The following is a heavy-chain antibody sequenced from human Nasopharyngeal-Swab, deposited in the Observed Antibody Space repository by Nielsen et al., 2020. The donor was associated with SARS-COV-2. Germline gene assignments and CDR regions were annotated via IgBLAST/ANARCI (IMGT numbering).Heavy chain of an antibody. D-gene: IGHD4-17*01. CDR1: GFTFSSYT. V-gene: IGHV3-21*06. CDR2: ISPTSDYI. CDR3: VRGSYGHYDS. J-gene: IGHJ5*01. Sequence: WSLRLSCAASGFTFSSYTMNWVRQAPGKGLEWVSSISPTSDYIYYAESVKGRFTISRDNAKNSLFLQMNSLRAEETAIYYCVRGSYGHYDSWGQGALITVSS.